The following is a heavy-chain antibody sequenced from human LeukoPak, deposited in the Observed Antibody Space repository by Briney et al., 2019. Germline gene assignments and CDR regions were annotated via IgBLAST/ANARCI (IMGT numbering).Heavy chain of an antibody. CDR2: ITSSGTTI. D-gene: IGHD2-21*02. V-gene: IGHV3-48*03. Sequence: GGSLRLSCTTSGFSFSTSDMNWVRQAPGKGLDWVSYITSSGTTIFYADSVKGRFTISRDNAKKSLYLQMNSLRAEDTAVYYCARLGGDLSPWGRGTLVTVSS. CDR1: GFSFSTSD. CDR3: ARLGGDLSP. J-gene: IGHJ4*02.